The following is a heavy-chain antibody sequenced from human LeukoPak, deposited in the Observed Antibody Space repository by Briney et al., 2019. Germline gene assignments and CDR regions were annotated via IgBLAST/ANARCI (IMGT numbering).Heavy chain of an antibody. CDR3: ARDPGYSYGYDY. CDR2: IYSDGRT. J-gene: IGHJ4*02. V-gene: IGHV3-66*01. Sequence: GGSLRLSCAASGFTVSDNYMSWVRQAPGKGLDWVSIIYSDGRTFYADSVKGRFIISRDNSKNTVYLQMNSLRVEDTAVYYCARDPGYSYGYDYWGQGTLVTVSS. CDR1: GFTVSDNY. D-gene: IGHD5-18*01.